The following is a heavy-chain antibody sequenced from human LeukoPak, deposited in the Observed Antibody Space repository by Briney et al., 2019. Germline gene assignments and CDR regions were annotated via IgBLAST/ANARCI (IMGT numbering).Heavy chain of an antibody. Sequence: SETLSLTCTVSGGSINSYYWSWIRQPPGKGLECIGYIHYTGSTNYNPSLKSRVTISVDTSKSQFSLKLSSVTAADTAIYYCARWALRCTNGVCYLAVSEPCHGNFDYWGQGTLVTVSS. V-gene: IGHV4-59*01. CDR1: GGSINSYY. CDR3: ARWALRCTNGVCYLAVSEPCHGNFDY. D-gene: IGHD2-8*01. J-gene: IGHJ4*02. CDR2: IHYTGST.